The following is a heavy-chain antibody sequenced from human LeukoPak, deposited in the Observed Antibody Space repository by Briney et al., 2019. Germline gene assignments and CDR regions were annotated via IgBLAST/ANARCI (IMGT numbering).Heavy chain of an antibody. J-gene: IGHJ3*02. V-gene: IGHV5-51*01. Sequence: GESLKISCKGSGYSFTSYWNGWVRQIPGKGLEWMGIIYPGDSDTRYSPSFQGQVTISADKSISTAYLQWSSLKASDTAMYYCARGPLVSRPQGAFDIWGQGTMVTVSS. D-gene: IGHD6-6*01. CDR3: ARGPLVSRPQGAFDI. CDR1: GYSFTSYW. CDR2: IYPGDSDT.